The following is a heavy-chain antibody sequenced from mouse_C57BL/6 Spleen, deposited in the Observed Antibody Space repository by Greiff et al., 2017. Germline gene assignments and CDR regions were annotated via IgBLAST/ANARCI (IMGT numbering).Heavy chain of an antibody. CDR1: GFTFSDYG. V-gene: IGHV5-17*01. CDR2: ISSGSSTI. D-gene: IGHD1-1*01. J-gene: IGHJ4*01. CDR3: ANLLLRYYAMDY. Sequence: EVQLVESGGGLVKPGGSLKLSCAASGFTFSDYGMHWVRQAPEKGLEWVAYISSGSSTIYYADTVKGRFTISRDNARNTLFLQMTSLRSEDTAMYYCANLLLRYYAMDYWGQGTSVTVSS.